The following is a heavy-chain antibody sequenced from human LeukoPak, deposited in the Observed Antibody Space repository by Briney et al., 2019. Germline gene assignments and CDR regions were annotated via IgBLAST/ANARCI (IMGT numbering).Heavy chain of an antibody. J-gene: IGHJ4*02. V-gene: IGHV4-39*07. CDR1: GGSISSISYY. CDR3: ARDSSSWYYFDY. CDR2: IYYSGST. Sequence: SETLSLTCTVSGGSISSISYYWGWIRQPPGKGLEWIGSIYYSGSTYYNPCLKSRVTISVDTSKNQFSLKLSSVTAADTAVYYCARDSSSWYYFDYWGQGTLVTVSS. D-gene: IGHD6-13*01.